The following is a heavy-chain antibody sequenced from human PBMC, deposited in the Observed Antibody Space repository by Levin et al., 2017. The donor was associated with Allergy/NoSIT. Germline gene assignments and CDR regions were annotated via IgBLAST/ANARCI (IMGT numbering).Heavy chain of an antibody. J-gene: IGHJ4*02. Sequence: PGGSLRLSCAASGFTFRSYAMYWVRQAPGKGLEWVAVISYDGKDKYYVESVQGRFSISRDNSENMLFLEMNSLRPEDTAMYYCAAWAAAGKGPGYWGQGILVNATS. D-gene: IGHD6-13*01. V-gene: IGHV3-30*04. CDR3: AAWAAAGKGPGY. CDR2: ISYDGKDK. CDR1: GFTFRSYA.